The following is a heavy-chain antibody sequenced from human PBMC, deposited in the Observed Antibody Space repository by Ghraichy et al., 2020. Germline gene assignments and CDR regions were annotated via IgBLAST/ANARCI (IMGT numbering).Heavy chain of an antibody. CDR3: AREPSPTTRTSTRLWYFDL. Sequence: SETLSLTCTVSGGSIRSYYWSWIRQPPGKGLEWIGYIYYSGTTNYNPSLTSRVTTAIDTSKNQFSLKLSSVTAADTAVYFCAREPSPTTRTSTRLWYFDLGGRGTLVTVSS. D-gene: IGHD1-7*01. V-gene: IGHV4-59*01. CDR2: IYYSGTT. CDR1: GGSIRSYY. J-gene: IGHJ2*01.